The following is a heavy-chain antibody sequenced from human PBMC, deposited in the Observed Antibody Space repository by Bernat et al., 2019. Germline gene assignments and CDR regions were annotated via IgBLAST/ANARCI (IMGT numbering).Heavy chain of an antibody. CDR2: IKEDGSEK. J-gene: IGHJ4*02. D-gene: IGHD1-1*01. V-gene: IGHV3-7*01. CDR3: ARSSELEPYDY. CDR1: GFTFSHYW. Sequence: DVQLVESGGGLVQPGGSLRLSCAASGFTFSHYWMSWVRQAPGKGLEWVANIKEDGSEKYYVDSVKGRFTISRDNAKNSLYLQMNSLRVEDTAVYSCARSSELEPYDYWGQGTLVTVSS.